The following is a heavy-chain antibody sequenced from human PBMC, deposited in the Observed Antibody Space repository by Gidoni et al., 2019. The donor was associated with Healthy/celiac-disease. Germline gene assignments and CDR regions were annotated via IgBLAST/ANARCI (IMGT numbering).Heavy chain of an antibody. CDR2: INAGNGNT. Sequence: QVQLVQSRAEVKKPAASVKVSCKASGYTFTSSAMHWVRQAPGQRLEWMGWINAGNGNTKYTQKFQGRVTITRDTSESTAYMELSSLRCEDTAVYYCARTSIRFMISAFDIWGQGTMVTVSS. J-gene: IGHJ3*02. CDR1: GYTFTSSA. CDR3: ARTSIRFMISAFDI. V-gene: IGHV1-3*01. D-gene: IGHD3-16*01.